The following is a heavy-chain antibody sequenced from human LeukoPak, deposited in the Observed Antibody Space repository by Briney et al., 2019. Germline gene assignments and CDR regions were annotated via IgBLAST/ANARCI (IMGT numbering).Heavy chain of an antibody. CDR2: IYYSGST. Sequence: PSETLSLTCTVSGDSISSYYWSWIRQPPGKGLEWIGYIYYSGSTNYNPSLKSRVTISVDTSKNQFSLKLSSVTAADTAVYYCARVGDYGDYVGTLLDYWGQGTLVTVSS. V-gene: IGHV4-59*01. D-gene: IGHD4-17*01. CDR1: GDSISSYY. J-gene: IGHJ4*02. CDR3: ARVGDYGDYVGTLLDY.